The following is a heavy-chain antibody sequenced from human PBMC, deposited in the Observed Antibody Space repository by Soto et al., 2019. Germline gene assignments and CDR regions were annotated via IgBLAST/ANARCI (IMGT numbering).Heavy chain of an antibody. D-gene: IGHD2-15*01. CDR2: IYYSGST. CDR1: GGSISSGGYD. Sequence: SETLSLTCTVAGGSISSGGYDWSWIRQHPXKGLEWIGYIYYSGSTYYNPSLKSRVTISVDTSKNQFSLKLSSVTAADTAVYYCARAGAYCSGGSCYSEFGNWFDPWGQGTLVTVSS. J-gene: IGHJ5*02. V-gene: IGHV4-31*03. CDR3: ARAGAYCSGGSCYSEFGNWFDP.